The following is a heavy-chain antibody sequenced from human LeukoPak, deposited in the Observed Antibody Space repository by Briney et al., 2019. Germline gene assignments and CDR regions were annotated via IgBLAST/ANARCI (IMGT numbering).Heavy chain of an antibody. CDR3: ARVRPRPVVDK. CDR2: IYYTGST. J-gene: IGHJ4*02. CDR1: SGSINNYY. V-gene: IGHV4-59*01. Sequence: PSETLSLTCTVSSGSINNYYWSWVRQPPGKGLEWIGYIYYTGSTNYNPSLKSRVTISVDTSKNQFSLKLTSVTAADTAVYYCARVRPRPVVDKWGQGTLVTVSS. D-gene: IGHD2-15*01.